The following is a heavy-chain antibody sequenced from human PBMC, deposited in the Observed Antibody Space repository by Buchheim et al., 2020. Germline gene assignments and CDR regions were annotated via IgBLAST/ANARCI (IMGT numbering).Heavy chain of an antibody. Sequence: EVQLLESGGGLVQPGGSLRLSCAASGFTFSSYDMSWVRQAPGKGLEWVSSISGRYNSTYYADSVKGRFTISRDSSKNMVYLQMNSLRAEDTAVYYCAIFYVWGALDYWGQGAL. J-gene: IGHJ4*02. CDR3: AIFYVWGALDY. V-gene: IGHV3-23*01. D-gene: IGHD3-16*01. CDR1: GFTFSSYD. CDR2: ISGRYNST.